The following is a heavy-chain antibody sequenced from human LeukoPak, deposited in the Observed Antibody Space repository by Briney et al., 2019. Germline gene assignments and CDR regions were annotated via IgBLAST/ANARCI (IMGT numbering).Heavy chain of an antibody. D-gene: IGHD4-17*01. J-gene: IGHJ6*02. CDR2: INPNSGGT. CDR3: ARDLRGDYGMDV. V-gene: IGHV1-2*02. CDR1: GYTLTGYY. Sequence: GASVNVSCKASGYTLTGYYMHWVRQAPGQGLEWMGWINPNSGGTNYAQKFQGRVTMTRDTSISTAYMELSRLRSDDTAVYYCARDLRGDYGMDVWGQGTTVTVSS.